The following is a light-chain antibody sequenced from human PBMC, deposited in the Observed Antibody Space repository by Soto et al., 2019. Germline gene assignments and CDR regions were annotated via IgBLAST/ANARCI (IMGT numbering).Light chain of an antibody. V-gene: IGKV3-20*01. CDR1: QSVSSSY. CDR3: QQYGSSLWT. J-gene: IGKJ1*01. CDR2: GAS. Sequence: IVLTQSPGTLSLSPGDTATLSCRASQSVSSSYLGWYQQKPGQAPRLLIYGASSRATGIPDRFSGSGSGTDFTLTISRLEPEDFEVYYCQQYGSSLWTFGQGTKVEIK.